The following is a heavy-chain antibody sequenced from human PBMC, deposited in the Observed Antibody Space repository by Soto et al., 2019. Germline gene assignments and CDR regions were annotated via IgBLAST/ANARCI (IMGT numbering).Heavy chain of an antibody. CDR3: AKDLVTIFGVVIPPNGFDP. J-gene: IGHJ5*02. D-gene: IGHD3-3*01. Sequence: GGSLRLSCAASGFTFSSYAMSWVRQAPGKGLEWVSAISGSGGSTYYADSVKGRFTISRDNSKNTLYLQMNSLRAEDTAVYYWAKDLVTIFGVVIPPNGFDPGGQGTRVTVSS. CDR1: GFTFSSYA. V-gene: IGHV3-23*01. CDR2: ISGSGGST.